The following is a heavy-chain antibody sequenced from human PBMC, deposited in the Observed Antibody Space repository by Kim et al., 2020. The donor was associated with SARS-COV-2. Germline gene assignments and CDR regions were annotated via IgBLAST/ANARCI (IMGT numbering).Heavy chain of an antibody. CDR3: ARGRGGSYYTRESDY. D-gene: IGHD1-26*01. J-gene: IGHJ4*02. CDR1: GGSISSSNW. Sequence: SETLSLTCAVSGGSISSSNWWSWVRQPPGKGLEWIGEIYHSGSTNYNPSLKSRVTISVDKSKNQFSLKLSSVTAADTAVYYCARGRGGSYYTRESDYWGQGTLVTVSS. V-gene: IGHV4-4*02. CDR2: IYHSGST.